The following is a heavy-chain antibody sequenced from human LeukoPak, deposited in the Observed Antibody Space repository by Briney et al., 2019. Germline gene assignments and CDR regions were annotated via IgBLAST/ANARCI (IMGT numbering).Heavy chain of an antibody. CDR1: GFMFSDYW. CDR2: INQDGSAI. J-gene: IGHJ4*02. CDR3: ARGEDNADEYLREDY. Sequence: PGGSLRLSCVASGFMFSDYWMSWVRRAPGKGLEWVANINQDGSAIYYVGSVRGRFTVSRDNDKNSVLLQMNSLRAEDTAVYYCARGEDNADEYLREDYWGQGILVTVSS. D-gene: IGHD2/OR15-2a*01. V-gene: IGHV3-7*04.